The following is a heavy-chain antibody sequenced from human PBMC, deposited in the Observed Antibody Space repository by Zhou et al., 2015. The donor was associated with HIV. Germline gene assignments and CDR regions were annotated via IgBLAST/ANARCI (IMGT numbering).Heavy chain of an antibody. D-gene: IGHD3-22*01. V-gene: IGHV1-69*02. CDR1: GGTFSSYT. J-gene: IGHJ4*02. CDR2: IIPILGIA. CDR3: ARHRPQSSGYWAPLDY. Sequence: QVQLVQSGAEVKKPGSSVKVSCKASGGTFSSYTISWVRQAPGQGLEWMGRIIPILGIANYAQKFQGRVTITADKSTSTAYMELSSLRSEDTAVYYCARHRPQSSGYWAPLDYWGQGTLVTVSS.